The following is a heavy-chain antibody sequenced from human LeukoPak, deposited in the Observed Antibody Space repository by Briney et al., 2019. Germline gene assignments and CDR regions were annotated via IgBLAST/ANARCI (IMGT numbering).Heavy chain of an antibody. CDR1: GDNFNNYA. Sequence: SVKVSCKASGDNFNNYAVNWVRQAPGQGLQWMGRIIPALDRANYAHNFQGRLTITADKSTKTAYMELSSLQSEDTGLYFCARRTDAVDYAFDIWGQGTMLIVSS. J-gene: IGHJ3*02. D-gene: IGHD3/OR15-3a*01. CDR3: ARRTDAVDYAFDI. CDR2: IIPALDRA. V-gene: IGHV1-69*04.